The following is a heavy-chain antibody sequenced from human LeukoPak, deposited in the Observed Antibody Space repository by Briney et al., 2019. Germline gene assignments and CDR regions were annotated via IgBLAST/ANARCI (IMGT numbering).Heavy chain of an antibody. Sequence: GGSLRLSCAASGFTFTTFTMTWVRQAPGRGLEWVARIKEDGSNIHYVDSVKGRFTISRDNAKNSVYLQMNSLRVEDTAVYYCARERWYLDYWGQGTLVTVPS. V-gene: IGHV3-7*05. CDR2: IKEDGSNI. CDR1: GFTFTTFT. D-gene: IGHD4-23*01. CDR3: ARERWYLDY. J-gene: IGHJ4*02.